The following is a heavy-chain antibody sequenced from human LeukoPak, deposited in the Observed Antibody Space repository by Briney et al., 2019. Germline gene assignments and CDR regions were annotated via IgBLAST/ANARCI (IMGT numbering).Heavy chain of an antibody. V-gene: IGHV4-59*11. CDR3: ARDFRGSVDAFDI. Sequence: SETLSLTCTVSGGSISSHCWTWLRQPPGKGLEWIGYMDHSGSTNYNPSLKSRVSISVDTSKNQFSLKLSSVTAADTAVYYCARDFRGSVDAFDIWGQGTMVAVSS. CDR2: MDHSGST. J-gene: IGHJ3*02. CDR1: GGSISSHC.